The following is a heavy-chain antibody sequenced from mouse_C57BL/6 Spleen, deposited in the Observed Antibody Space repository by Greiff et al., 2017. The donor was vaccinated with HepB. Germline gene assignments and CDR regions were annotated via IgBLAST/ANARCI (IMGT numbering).Heavy chain of an antibody. D-gene: IGHD2-4*01. V-gene: IGHV1-80*01. J-gene: IGHJ2*01. CDR1: GYAFSSYW. CDR2: IYPGDGDT. Sequence: QVQLQQSGAELVKPGASVKISCKASGYAFSSYWMNWVKQRPGKGLEWIGQIYPGDGDTNYNGKFKGKATLTADKSSSTAYMQLSSLTSEDSAVYFCARSGYYDYDNFDYWGQGPTLTVSS. CDR3: ARSGYYDYDNFDY.